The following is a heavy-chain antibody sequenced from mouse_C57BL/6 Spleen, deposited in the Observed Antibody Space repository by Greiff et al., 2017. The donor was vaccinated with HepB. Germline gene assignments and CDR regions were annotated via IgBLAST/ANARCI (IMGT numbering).Heavy chain of an antibody. CDR3: ASHYGSRNPYYFDY. Sequence: EVKLVESGGDLVKPGGSLKLSCAASGFTFSSYGMSWVRQTPDKRLEWVATISSGGNYTYYPDSVKGRFTISRDNAKNTLYLQMSSLKSEDTAMYYCASHYGSRNPYYFDYWGQGTTLTVSS. D-gene: IGHD1-1*01. V-gene: IGHV5-6*01. CDR2: ISSGGNYT. CDR1: GFTFSSYG. J-gene: IGHJ2*01.